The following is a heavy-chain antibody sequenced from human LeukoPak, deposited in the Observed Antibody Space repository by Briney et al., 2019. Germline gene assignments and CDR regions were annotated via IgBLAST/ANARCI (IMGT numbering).Heavy chain of an antibody. J-gene: IGHJ4*02. D-gene: IGHD6-13*01. Sequence: GGSLRLSCEVSGFTFSRSGMHWVRQAPGKGLEWMAAISYDGSKIFYGDSVKGRFTISRDNSKNMLYVQMNSLRTEDTAVYYCAKDWGSTWYAPDYWGQGTLVIVSS. CDR3: AKDWGSTWYAPDY. CDR1: GFTFSRSG. CDR2: ISYDGSKI. V-gene: IGHV3-30*18.